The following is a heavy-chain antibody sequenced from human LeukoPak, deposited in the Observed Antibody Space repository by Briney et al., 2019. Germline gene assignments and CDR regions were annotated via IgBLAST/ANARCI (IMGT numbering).Heavy chain of an antibody. CDR3: ARAKGGYYDSSGYSNDAFDI. Sequence: PSETLSLTCTVSGYSISSGYYWGWIRPPPGKGLEWIGSIYHSGSTYYNPSLKSRVTISVDTSKNQFSLKLSSVTAADTAVYYCARAKGGYYDSSGYSNDAFDIWGQGTMVTVSS. CDR1: GYSISSGYY. CDR2: IYHSGST. J-gene: IGHJ3*02. V-gene: IGHV4-38-2*02. D-gene: IGHD3-22*01.